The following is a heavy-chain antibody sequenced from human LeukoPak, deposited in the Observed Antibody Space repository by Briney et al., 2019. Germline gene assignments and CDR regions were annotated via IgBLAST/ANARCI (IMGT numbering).Heavy chain of an antibody. D-gene: IGHD3-22*01. J-gene: IGHJ1*01. V-gene: IGHV4-61*02. Sequence: PSETLSLTCTVPGGSISSGSYYWSWIRQPAGKGLEWIGRIYTSGSTNYNPSLKSRVTISVDTSKNQFSLKLSSVTAADTAVYYCARDRVYYYDSSGIEYFQHWGQGTLVTVSS. CDR2: IYTSGST. CDR3: ARDRVYYYDSSGIEYFQH. CDR1: GGSISSGSYY.